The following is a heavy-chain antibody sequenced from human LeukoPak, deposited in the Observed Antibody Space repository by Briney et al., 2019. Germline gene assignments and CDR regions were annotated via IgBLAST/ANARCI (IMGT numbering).Heavy chain of an antibody. CDR1: GGTFSSYA. CDR2: IIPIFGTA. CDR3: ARGLRLGELSFAADYYFDY. J-gene: IGHJ4*02. D-gene: IGHD3-16*02. Sequence: ASVKVSCKASGGTFSSYAISWLRQAPGQGLEWMGGIIPIFGTANYAQKFQGRVTITTDESTSTAYMELSSLRSEGTAVYYCARGLRLGELSFAADYYFDYWGQGTLVTVSS. V-gene: IGHV1-69*05.